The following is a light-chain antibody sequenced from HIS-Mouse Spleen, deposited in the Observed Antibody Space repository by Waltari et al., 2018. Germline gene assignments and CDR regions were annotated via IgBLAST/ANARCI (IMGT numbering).Light chain of an antibody. CDR2: QAY. Sequence: DIQMTQSPSTLSASVGDRVTITCRASQSISSWLAWYQQKPGKAPKLLIYQAYSLESVVPSRFSGSGSGTEFTLTISSLQPDDFATYYCQQYNSLWTFGQGTKVEIK. CDR1: QSISSW. CDR3: QQYNSLWT. V-gene: IGKV1-5*03. J-gene: IGKJ1*01.